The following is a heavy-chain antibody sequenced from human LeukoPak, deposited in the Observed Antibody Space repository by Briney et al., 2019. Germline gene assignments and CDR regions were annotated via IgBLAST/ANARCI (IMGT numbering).Heavy chain of an antibody. CDR2: IYHSGST. CDR3: ARADYVWGNYRFDY. CDR1: GYSISSGYY. Sequence: SETLSLTCTVSGYSISSGYYWGWIRQPPGKGPEWIGNIYHSGSTYYNPSLKSRGTMSVDRSKNQFSLGLTSVTAADTAVYYCARADYVWGNYRFDYWGQGTLVTVSS. J-gene: IGHJ4*02. V-gene: IGHV4-38-2*02. D-gene: IGHD3-16*02.